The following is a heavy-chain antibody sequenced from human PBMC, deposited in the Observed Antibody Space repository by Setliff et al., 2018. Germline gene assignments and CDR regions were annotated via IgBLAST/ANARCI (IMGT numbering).Heavy chain of an antibody. CDR3: ARQSHYYDSSGLDY. V-gene: IGHV4-38-2*01. CDR2: IYHSGST. CDR1: GYSISSGYY. D-gene: IGHD3-22*01. J-gene: IGHJ4*02. Sequence: PSEPLSLTCAVSGYSISSGYYWGWIRQPPGKGLEWIGSIYHSGSTYYNPSLKSRVTISVDTSKNQFSLKLSSVTAADTAVYYCARQSHYYDSSGLDYWGQGTLVTVSS.